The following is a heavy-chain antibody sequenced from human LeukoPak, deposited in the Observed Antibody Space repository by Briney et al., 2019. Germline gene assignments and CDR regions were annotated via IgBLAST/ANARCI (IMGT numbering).Heavy chain of an antibody. V-gene: IGHV4-39*01. Sequence: SETLSLTCTVSGGSMSSTYYWVWFRQPLGKGLEWIGRISYSGTTYYSPSLKSRVTISVYTSNNQFSLRLSSLTAADTAVYYCARHTPIPLVRGGFYYVMDVWGQGTTVTVSS. CDR1: GGSMSSTYY. CDR2: ISYSGTT. J-gene: IGHJ6*02. D-gene: IGHD3-10*01. CDR3: ARHTPIPLVRGGFYYVMDV.